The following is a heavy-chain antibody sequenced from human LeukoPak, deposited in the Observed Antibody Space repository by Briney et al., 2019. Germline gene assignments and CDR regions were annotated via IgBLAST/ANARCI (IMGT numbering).Heavy chain of an antibody. CDR3: ARACGSGSYWFDY. J-gene: IGHJ4*02. CDR1: GFTFSDYY. V-gene: IGHV3-11*04. D-gene: IGHD3-10*01. CDR2: ISTSGSNI. Sequence: PGGSLRLSCAASGFTFSDYYMSWIRQAPGKGLEWISYISTSGSNIHYADSVKGRFTISRDNSENSVYLQMNRLRDEDTAIYYCARACGSGSYWFDYWGQGTLVTVSS.